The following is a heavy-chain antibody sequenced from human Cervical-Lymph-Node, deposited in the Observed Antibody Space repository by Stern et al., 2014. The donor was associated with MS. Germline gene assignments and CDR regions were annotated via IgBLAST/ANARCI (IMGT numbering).Heavy chain of an antibody. V-gene: IGHV4-59*01. Sequence: QLQLQESGPGLVKPSETLSLTCSVSGDSITSSYWSWIRQTPGKGLEWIGSMFYSGRRTTYNPSLRSRVTLSIDTSDSHFSLKLTSVTAADTAIYYCARRSEETAAPFDYWGQGTLVTVSS. CDR3: ARRSEETAAPFDY. CDR1: GDSITSSY. CDR2: MFYSGRRT. D-gene: IGHD2-21*02. J-gene: IGHJ4*02.